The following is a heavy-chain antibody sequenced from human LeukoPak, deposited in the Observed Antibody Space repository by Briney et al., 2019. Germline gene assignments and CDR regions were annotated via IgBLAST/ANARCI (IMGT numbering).Heavy chain of an antibody. CDR3: AVGSSSWKYYYGMDV. J-gene: IGHJ6*02. Sequence: PSETLSLTCAVYGGSFSVYYWSWIRQPPGKGLEWIGEINHSGSTNYNPSLKSRVTISVDTSKNQFSLKLSSVTAADTAVYYCAVGSSSWKYYYGMDVWGQGTTVTVSS. CDR1: GGSFSVYY. V-gene: IGHV4-34*01. D-gene: IGHD6-13*01. CDR2: INHSGST.